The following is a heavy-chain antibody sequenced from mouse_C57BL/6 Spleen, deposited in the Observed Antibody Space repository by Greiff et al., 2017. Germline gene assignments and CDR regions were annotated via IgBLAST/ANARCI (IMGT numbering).Heavy chain of an antibody. D-gene: IGHD2-1*01. CDR1: GYTFTSYW. J-gene: IGHJ4*01. Sequence: QVQLQQPGAELVKPGASVKMSCKASGYTFTSYWITWVKQRPGQGLEWIGDIYPGSGSTNYNEKFKSKATLTVDTSSSTAYMQLSSLTSEDSAVYDCARTYGKGRLRAMDYWGQGTSVTVSS. V-gene: IGHV1-55*01. CDR2: IYPGSGST. CDR3: ARTYGKGRLRAMDY.